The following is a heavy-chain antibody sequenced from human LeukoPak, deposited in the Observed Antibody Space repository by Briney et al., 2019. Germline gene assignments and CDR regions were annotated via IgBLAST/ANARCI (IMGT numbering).Heavy chain of an antibody. CDR3: AKDSGVYLVATVLDY. CDR2: ISWDGGST. V-gene: IGHV3-43*01. D-gene: IGHD5-12*01. CDR1: GFTFDDYT. J-gene: IGHJ4*02. Sequence: GGSLRLSCAVSGFTFDDYTMHWVRQAPGKGLEWVSLISWDGGSTYYADSVKGRFTISRDNSKNSLYLQMNSLRTEDTALYYCAKDSGVYLVATVLDYWGQGTLVTVSS.